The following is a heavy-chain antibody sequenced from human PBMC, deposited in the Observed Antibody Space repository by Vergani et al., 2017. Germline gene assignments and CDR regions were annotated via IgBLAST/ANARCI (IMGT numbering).Heavy chain of an antibody. CDR2: LSASDRRT. CDR3: AREQWLPIDYFDY. CDR1: GFTFIMRA. D-gene: IGHD6-19*01. J-gene: IGHJ4*02. Sequence: EVQLLESGGDLVQPGGSLRLSCAASGFTFIMRAMSWVRQAPGKGLEWVSTLSASDRRTHYADSVKGRFTISRDISKNTLFLHMNSLRPEDTAVYDCAREQWLPIDYFDYWGQGTLVTVSS. V-gene: IGHV3-23*01.